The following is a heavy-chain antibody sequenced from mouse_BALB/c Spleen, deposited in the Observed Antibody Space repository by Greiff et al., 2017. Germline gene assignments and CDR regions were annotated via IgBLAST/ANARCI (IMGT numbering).Heavy chain of an antibody. CDR2: ISTYSGNT. J-gene: IGHJ4*01. V-gene: IGHV1-67*01. D-gene: IGHD2-3*01. Sequence: QVQLQQSGPELVRPGVSVKISCKGSGYTFTDYAMHWVKQSHAKSLEWIGVISTYSGNTNYNQKFKGKATMTVDKSSSTAYMELARLTSEESAIYYCAREADGYSFDYAMDYWGQGTSVTVSS. CDR1: GYTFTDYA. CDR3: AREADGYSFDYAMDY.